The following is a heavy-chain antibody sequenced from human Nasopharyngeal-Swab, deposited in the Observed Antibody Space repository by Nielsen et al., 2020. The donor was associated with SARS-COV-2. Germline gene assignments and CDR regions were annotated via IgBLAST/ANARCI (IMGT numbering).Heavy chain of an antibody. CDR1: GFSFSNNA. CDR2: INDNGCTT. J-gene: IGHJ4*02. Sequence: GGSLRLSCSASGFSFSNNAMHWVRQAPGKGLEYVSGINDNGCTTHYADSVKGRFTISRDTFKNVLYLQMSSLRPDDTALYYCVKDLVGRYSFEYWGQGTLVTVSS. CDR3: VKDLVGRYSFEY. V-gene: IGHV3-64D*06. D-gene: IGHD1-26*01.